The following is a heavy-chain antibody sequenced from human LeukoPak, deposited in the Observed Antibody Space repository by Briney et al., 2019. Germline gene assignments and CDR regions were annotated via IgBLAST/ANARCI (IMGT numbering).Heavy chain of an antibody. CDR1: GGSMSGYF. V-gene: IGHV4-59*01. Sequence: ASETLSLTCTVSGGSMSGYFWSWIRQPPGKGLEWIGYIYYSGSTNYNPSLKSRVTISVDTSKNQFSLKLSSVTAADTAVYYCARQITSHGTWGWDVIDYWGQGTLVTVSS. CDR2: IYYSGST. CDR3: ARQITSHGTWGWDVIDY. J-gene: IGHJ4*02. D-gene: IGHD3-16*01.